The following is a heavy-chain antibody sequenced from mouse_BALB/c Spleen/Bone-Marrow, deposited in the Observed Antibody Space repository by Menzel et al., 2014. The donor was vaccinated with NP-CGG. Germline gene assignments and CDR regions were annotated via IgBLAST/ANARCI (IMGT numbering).Heavy chain of an antibody. D-gene: IGHD2-4*01. J-gene: IGHJ4*01. CDR2: INPSTGYT. V-gene: IGHV1-7*01. CDR3: ARNYDYDGGYYAMDY. CDR1: GYNFISYW. Sequence: VQLQQSGAELAKPGASVKMSCKVSGYNFISYWMHWVKQRPGQGLEWIGYINPSTGYTEYNQKFKDKATLTADKSSSKAYMLLSSLTSEDSAVYYCARNYDYDGGYYAMDYWGQGTSVTVSS.